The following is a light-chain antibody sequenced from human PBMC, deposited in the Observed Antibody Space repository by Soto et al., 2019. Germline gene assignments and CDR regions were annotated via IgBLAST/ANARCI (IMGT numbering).Light chain of an antibody. CDR1: TGAFTSSNY. CDR2: STN. V-gene: IGLV7-43*01. CDR3: LLYYGGQLGV. J-gene: IGLJ2*01. Sequence: CAVYTGAFTSSNYPNWFQQKPGQAPRALIYSTNHKYSWTPARFSGSLLGGKAALTLSGVQPEDEADYYCLLYYGGQLGVFGGGTKLTVL.